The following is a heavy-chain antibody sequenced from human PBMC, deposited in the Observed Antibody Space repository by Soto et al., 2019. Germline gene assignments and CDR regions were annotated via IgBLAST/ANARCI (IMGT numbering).Heavy chain of an antibody. D-gene: IGHD3-3*01. V-gene: IGHV4-59*01. CDR2: LYYSGST. CDR3: ASSPTDYDFWSGPGFDP. Sequence: SETLSLTCSVSGGSIGSYYWSWILQPPGKGLEWIGCLYYSGSTNYNPSLKSRVTISVDTSKNQFSLKLSSVTAADTAVYYCASSPTDYDFWSGPGFDPWGQGTLVTVSS. CDR1: GGSIGSYY. J-gene: IGHJ5*02.